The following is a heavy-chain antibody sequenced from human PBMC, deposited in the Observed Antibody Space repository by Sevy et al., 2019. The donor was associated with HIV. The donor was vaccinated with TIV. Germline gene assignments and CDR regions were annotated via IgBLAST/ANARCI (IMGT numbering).Heavy chain of an antibody. J-gene: IGHJ5*02. Sequence: SENLSLTCAVYGGSFNGYYWSWIRRPPGKGLEWIGEIHRSGSTNYNPSLKSRVFISVDTSKNQFSLRLSSVTAADTAVYYCARTPATYNWFDPWGQGILVIVSS. CDR1: GGSFNGYY. CDR2: IHRSGST. CDR3: ARTPATYNWFDP. V-gene: IGHV4-34*01. D-gene: IGHD2-2*01.